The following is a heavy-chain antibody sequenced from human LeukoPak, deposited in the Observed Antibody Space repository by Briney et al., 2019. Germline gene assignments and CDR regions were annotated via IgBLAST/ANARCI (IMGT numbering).Heavy chain of an antibody. J-gene: IGHJ3*02. D-gene: IGHD6-19*01. CDR2: ISSSGSTI. CDR1: GFTFSSYE. V-gene: IGHV3-48*03. Sequence: PGGSLRLSCAASGFTFSSYEMNWVRQAPGKGLEWVSYISSSGSTIYYADSVKGRFTISRDNAKNSLYLQMNSLRAEDTAVYYCARDGRYSSGWHDAFDIWGQGTMVTVSS. CDR3: ARDGRYSSGWHDAFDI.